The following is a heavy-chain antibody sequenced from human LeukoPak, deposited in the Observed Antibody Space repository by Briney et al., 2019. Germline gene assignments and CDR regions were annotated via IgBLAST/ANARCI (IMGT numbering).Heavy chain of an antibody. CDR3: ATWGATIDS. V-gene: IGHV3-11*06. J-gene: IGHJ5*01. D-gene: IGHD1-26*01. Sequence: GRFTISRDNAKNSLYLQMTSLRAEDTAVYYCATWGATIDSWGQGTLVTVSS.